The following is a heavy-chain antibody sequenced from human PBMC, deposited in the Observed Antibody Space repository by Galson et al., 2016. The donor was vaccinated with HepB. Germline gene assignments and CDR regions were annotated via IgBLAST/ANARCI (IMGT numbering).Heavy chain of an antibody. D-gene: IGHD3-22*01. CDR1: GGTFSSYG. V-gene: IGHV1-69*13. J-gene: IGHJ6*02. CDR2: IIPIFNTA. Sequence: SVKVSCKASGGTFSSYGVGWVRQAPGQGLEWLGGIIPIFNTADSAQTFQGRVTITVDEPTSTAYMELRSLRAEDTAVYYCARVGGYFDAGGTFYYYGLDVWGQGTAVTVSS. CDR3: ARVGGYFDAGGTFYYYGLDV.